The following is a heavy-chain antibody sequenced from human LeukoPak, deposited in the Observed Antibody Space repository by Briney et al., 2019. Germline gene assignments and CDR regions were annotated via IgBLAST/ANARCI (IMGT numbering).Heavy chain of an antibody. CDR1: GDSISSYY. CDR2: IYYSGST. D-gene: IGHD6-13*01. J-gene: IGHJ4*02. V-gene: IGHV4-59*08. Sequence: SETLSLTCTVSGDSISSYYWSWIRQPPGEGLERIGYIYYSGSTNYNPSLKSRVTISVDTSKNQFSLKLSSVTAADTAVYYCARRGIAAAGTFDYWGQGTLVTVSS. CDR3: ARRGIAAAGTFDY.